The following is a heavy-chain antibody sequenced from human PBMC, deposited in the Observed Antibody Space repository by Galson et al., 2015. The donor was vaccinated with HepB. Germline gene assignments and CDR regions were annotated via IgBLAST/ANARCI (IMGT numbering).Heavy chain of an antibody. Sequence: SVKVSCKASGYTFTSYGISWVRQAPGQGLEWMGWISAYNGNTNYAQKLQGRVTMTTDTSTSTAYMELRSLRSDDTAVYYCARAVYSSGWYYFDYWGQGTLVTVSS. CDR2: ISAYNGNT. CDR1: GYTFTSYG. CDR3: ARAVYSSGWYYFDY. D-gene: IGHD6-19*01. J-gene: IGHJ4*02. V-gene: IGHV1-18*04.